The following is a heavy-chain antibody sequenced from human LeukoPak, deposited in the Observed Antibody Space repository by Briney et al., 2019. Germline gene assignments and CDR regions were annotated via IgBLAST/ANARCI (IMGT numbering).Heavy chain of an antibody. D-gene: IGHD3-3*01. V-gene: IGHV3-48*01. CDR1: GFTFSSYS. J-gene: IGHJ5*02. CDR3: ARDPGITIFGVDSNWFDP. Sequence: PGGSLRLSCAASGFTFSSYSMNWVRQAPGKGLEWVSYISSSSSTNYYADPVKGRFTISRDNAKNSMYLQMNSLRAEDTAVYYCARDPGITIFGVDSNWFDPWGQGTLVTVSS. CDR2: ISSSSSTN.